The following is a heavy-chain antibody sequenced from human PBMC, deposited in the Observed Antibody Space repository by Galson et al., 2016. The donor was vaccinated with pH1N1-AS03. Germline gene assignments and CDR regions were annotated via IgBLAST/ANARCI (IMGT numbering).Heavy chain of an antibody. CDR3: ARVGYYYHSIGFYTWHTDS. Sequence: SVKVSCKASGGTFSNYAISWVRQAPGQGLEWMGGFIPILGTVNYAQKFQGRVTITADESTSAAYMELSSLRSEDTAVYYCARVGYYYHSIGFYTWHTDSWGQGTLVTVSS. J-gene: IGHJ4*02. CDR1: GGTFSNYA. CDR2: FIPILGTV. V-gene: IGHV1-69*13. D-gene: IGHD3-22*01.